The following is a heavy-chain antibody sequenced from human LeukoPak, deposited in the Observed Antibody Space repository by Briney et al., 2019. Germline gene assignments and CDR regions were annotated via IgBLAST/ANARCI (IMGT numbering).Heavy chain of an antibody. D-gene: IGHD5-18*01. CDR1: GFTFTDYS. CDR2: ISTVSTYK. V-gene: IGHV3-21*04. J-gene: IGHJ4*02. CDR3: AFSPLGFNYGYAY. Sequence: GGSLRLSCAASGFTFTDYSMTWVRQAPGKGLEWVSSISTVSTYKFYSDSVKGRFTISRDNAKNILYLQMNNLSGDDTALYYCAFSPLGFNYGYAYWGQGTLVTVSS.